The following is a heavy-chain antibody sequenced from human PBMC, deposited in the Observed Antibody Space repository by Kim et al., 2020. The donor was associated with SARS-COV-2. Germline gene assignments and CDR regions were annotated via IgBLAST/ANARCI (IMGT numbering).Heavy chain of an antibody. J-gene: IGHJ3*02. Sequence: DSVKGRFTISRDNAKNSLYLQMTSLRAEDTAVYYCARETGYSYANDAFDIWGQGTMVTVSS. D-gene: IGHD5-18*01. CDR3: ARETGYSYANDAFDI. V-gene: IGHV3-48*03.